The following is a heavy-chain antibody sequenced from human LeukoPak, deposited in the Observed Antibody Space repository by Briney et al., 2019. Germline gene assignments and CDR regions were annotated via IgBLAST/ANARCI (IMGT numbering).Heavy chain of an antibody. CDR2: IHYSGIT. Sequence: PSETLSLTCTVSGGSISSHYWSWIRQPPGKGLEWIGYIHYSGITNYNPSLKSRVTISVDTSKNQFSLKLSSVTAADTAVYYCAGGSGGFDPWGQGILVTVSS. D-gene: IGHD3-3*01. CDR3: AGGSGGFDP. J-gene: IGHJ5*02. V-gene: IGHV4-59*11. CDR1: GGSISSHY.